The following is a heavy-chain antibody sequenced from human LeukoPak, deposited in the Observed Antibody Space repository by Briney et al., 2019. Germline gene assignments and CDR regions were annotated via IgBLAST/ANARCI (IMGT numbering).Heavy chain of an antibody. CDR1: GFTFSSYA. D-gene: IGHD3-22*01. V-gene: IGHV3-23*01. Sequence: SGGSLRLSCAASGFTFSSYAMSWVRQAPGKGLEWVSAISGSGGGTYYADSVKGRFTISRDNSKNTLYLQMNSLRAGDTAVYYCAKDPITMIVVVTTYFDYWGQGTLVTVSS. CDR3: AKDPITMIVVVTTYFDY. CDR2: ISGSGGGT. J-gene: IGHJ4*02.